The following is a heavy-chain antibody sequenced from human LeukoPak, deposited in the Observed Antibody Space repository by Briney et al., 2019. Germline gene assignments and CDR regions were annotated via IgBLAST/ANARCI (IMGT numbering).Heavy chain of an antibody. D-gene: IGHD6-19*01. CDR2: FDPEDGET. CDR3: ATLLAEIAVAGIEYFQH. V-gene: IGHV1-24*01. J-gene: IGHJ1*01. CDR1: GYTLTELS. Sequence: ASVKVSCKVSGYTLTELSMHWVRQAPGKGLEWMGGFDPEDGETIYAQKFQGRVTMTEDTSTDTAYMELSSLRSEDTAVYYCATLLAEIAVAGIEYFQHWGQGTLVTVSS.